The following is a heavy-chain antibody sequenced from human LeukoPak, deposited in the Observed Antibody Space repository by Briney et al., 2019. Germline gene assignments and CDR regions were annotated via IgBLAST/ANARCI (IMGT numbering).Heavy chain of an antibody. Sequence: GGSLRLSCAASGFTFSSYAMHWVRQAPGKGLEWVAVISYDGSNKYYADSVKGRFTISRDNSKNTLYLQMNSLRAEDTAVYYCAREIRGTLGLYYYGMDAWGQGTTVTVSS. CDR2: ISYDGSNK. CDR1: GFTFSSYA. V-gene: IGHV3-30-3*01. CDR3: AREIRGTLGLYYYGMDA. J-gene: IGHJ6*02. D-gene: IGHD1-14*01.